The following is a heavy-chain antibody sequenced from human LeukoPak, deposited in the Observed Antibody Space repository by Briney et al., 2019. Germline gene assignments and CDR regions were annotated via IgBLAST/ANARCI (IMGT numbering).Heavy chain of an antibody. CDR1: GYTFTGYY. Sequence: ASVKVSCKASGYTFTGYYMHWVRQAPGQGLEWMGWINPNSGGTNYAQKFQGRVTMTRDRAISTAYMELSRVRCDDTAGYYCGRGGAARPRPAHYYYYYYMDVWGKGTTVTVSS. J-gene: IGHJ6*03. CDR3: GRGGAARPRPAHYYYYYYMDV. V-gene: IGHV1-2*02. D-gene: IGHD6-6*01. CDR2: INPNSGGT.